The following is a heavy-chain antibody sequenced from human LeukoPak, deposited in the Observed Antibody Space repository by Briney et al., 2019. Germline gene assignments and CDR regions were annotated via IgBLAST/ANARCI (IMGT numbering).Heavy chain of an antibody. CDR1: GFTFSSYG. V-gene: IGHV3-23*01. CDR3: ARVWRYYDSSGYYYLSAFDI. Sequence: PGGSLRLSCAASGFTFSSYGMSWVRQAPGKGLEWVSAISGSGGSTYYADSVKGRFTISRDNAKNSLYLQMNSLRAEDTAVYYCARVWRYYDSSGYYYLSAFDIWGQGTMVTVSS. D-gene: IGHD3-22*01. CDR2: ISGSGGST. J-gene: IGHJ3*02.